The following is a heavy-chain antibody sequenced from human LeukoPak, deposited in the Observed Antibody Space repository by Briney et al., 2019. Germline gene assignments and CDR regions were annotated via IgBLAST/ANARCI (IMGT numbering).Heavy chain of an antibody. J-gene: IGHJ4*02. CDR1: GFTFSSYA. D-gene: IGHD5-18*01. CDR3: AKAQRGYSYGLIFDY. Sequence: GGPLRLSCAASGFTFSSYAMSWVRQAPGKGLEWVSAISGSGGSTYYADSVKGRFTISRDNSKNTLYLQMNSLRAEDTAVYYCAKAQRGYSYGLIFDYWGQGTLVTVSS. CDR2: ISGSGGST. V-gene: IGHV3-23*01.